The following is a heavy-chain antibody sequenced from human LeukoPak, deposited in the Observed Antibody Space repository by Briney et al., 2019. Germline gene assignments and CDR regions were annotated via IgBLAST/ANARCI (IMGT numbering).Heavy chain of an antibody. V-gene: IGHV3-23*01. CDR3: AKVPYSDYGSGRPPFMDV. CDR2: IDYRGAYT. Sequence: GGSLRLSCAASGFIFRNYAMSWGRQAPGKGVEGVSTIDYRGAYTYYADSVKGRFTISRDNSTNTLYMQMNSLRAEDTAIYYCAKVPYSDYGSGRPPFMDVWGQGTTVAAS. CDR1: GFIFRNYA. D-gene: IGHD3-10*01. J-gene: IGHJ6*02.